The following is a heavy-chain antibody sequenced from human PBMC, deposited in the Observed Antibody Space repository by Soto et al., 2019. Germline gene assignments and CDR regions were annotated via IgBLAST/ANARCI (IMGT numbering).Heavy chain of an antibody. J-gene: IGHJ4*02. D-gene: IGHD2-2*01. Sequence: QVQLVESGGVVVQPGRSLRLSCAASGFNFRSYAMHWVRQAPGKGLEWVAIIWDDGSNRYYADSVKGRFTISRDQSRNTVYLQKDSLSVEETDVYYCARDAGLSRFDYWGPGTLVAVSS. CDR3: ARDAGLSRFDY. CDR1: GFNFRSYA. V-gene: IGHV3-33*01. CDR2: IWDDGSNR.